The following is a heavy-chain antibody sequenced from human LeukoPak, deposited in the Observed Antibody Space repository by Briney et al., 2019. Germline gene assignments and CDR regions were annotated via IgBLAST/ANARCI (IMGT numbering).Heavy chain of an antibody. CDR1: GGSISSSSYY. CDR2: MYYSGSS. CDR3: ARDLYVYYGSGSYLYFDY. J-gene: IGHJ4*02. V-gene: IGHV4-39*02. Sequence: PSETLSLTCNVSGGSISSSSYYWGWIRQPPGKGLEWIGSMYYSGSSYYNPSLKSRVTISVDTSKNQFSLKLSSVTAADTAVYYCARDLYVYYGSGSYLYFDYWGQGTLVTVSS. D-gene: IGHD3-10*01.